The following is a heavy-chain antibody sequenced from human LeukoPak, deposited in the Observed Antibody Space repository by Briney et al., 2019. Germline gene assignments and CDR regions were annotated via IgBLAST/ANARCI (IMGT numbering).Heavy chain of an antibody. CDR2: IYHSGNT. J-gene: IGHJ4*02. V-gene: IGHV4-59*01. CDR1: GGSISNYY. Sequence: SETLSLTCTISGGSISNYYWSWIRQPPGKGLEWIGYIYHSGNTNYNPSLKSRVTVSVDTSKDQFSLKLTSVTAADTAVYYCARTYYYGSGRYFDYWGQGTLVTVSS. D-gene: IGHD3-10*01. CDR3: ARTYYYGSGRYFDY.